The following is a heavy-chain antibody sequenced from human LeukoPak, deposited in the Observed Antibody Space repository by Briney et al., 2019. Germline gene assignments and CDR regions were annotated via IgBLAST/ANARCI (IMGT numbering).Heavy chain of an antibody. J-gene: IGHJ4*02. D-gene: IGHD6-13*01. V-gene: IGHV4-4*07. CDR3: ARVPIEEQQSYGRYYFDY. Sequence: SETLSLTCTVSGGSISSYYWSWIRQPAGKGLEWIGRIYTSGSTNYNPSLKSRVTMSVDTSKNQFSLKLNSVTAADTAVYYCARVPIEEQQSYGRYYFDYWGQGTLVTVSS. CDR1: GGSISSYY. CDR2: IYTSGST.